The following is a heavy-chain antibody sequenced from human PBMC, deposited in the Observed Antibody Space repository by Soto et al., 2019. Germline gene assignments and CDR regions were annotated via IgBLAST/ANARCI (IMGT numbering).Heavy chain of an antibody. V-gene: IGHV3-23*01. D-gene: IGHD3-9*01. CDR3: AKDPNYDILTGYYYYYGMDV. J-gene: IGHJ6*02. CDR2: ISGSGGST. CDR1: GFTFSSYA. Sequence: GGSLRLSCAASGFTFSSYAMSWVRQAPGKGLEWVSAISGSGGSTYYADSVKGRFTISRDNSKNTLYLQMNSLRAEDMAVYYCAKDPNYDILTGYYYYYGMDVWGQGTTVTVSS.